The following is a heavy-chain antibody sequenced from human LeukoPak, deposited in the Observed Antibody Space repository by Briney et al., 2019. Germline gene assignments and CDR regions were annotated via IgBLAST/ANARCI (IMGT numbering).Heavy chain of an antibody. V-gene: IGHV4-38-2*02. Sequence: PSETLSLTCTVSGYSISSGYYWGWIRQPPGKGLEWIGSGSTYYNPSLKSRVTISADTSKNHFSLKLNSVTTADTAVYYCTRGAGWLIDYWGQGILVTVSS. CDR2: SGST. D-gene: IGHD3-16*01. CDR1: GYSISSGYY. CDR3: TRGAGWLIDY. J-gene: IGHJ4*02.